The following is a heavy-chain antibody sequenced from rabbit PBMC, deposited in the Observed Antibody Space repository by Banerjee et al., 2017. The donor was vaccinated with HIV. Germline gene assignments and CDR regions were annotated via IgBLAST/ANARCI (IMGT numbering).Heavy chain of an antibody. D-gene: IGHD3-3*01. CDR2: IYPTYGAT. J-gene: IGHJ4*01. Sequence: QSLEESGGDLVKPGASLTLTCKASGIDFSSSFWISWVRQTPGKGLEWIGCIYPTYGATDYASWVNGRFTISLDNAQNTVFLQMTSLTAADTATYFCARGLVAGVLDLWGQGTLVTVS. V-gene: IGHV1S40*01. CDR1: GIDFSSSFW. CDR3: ARGLVAGVLDL.